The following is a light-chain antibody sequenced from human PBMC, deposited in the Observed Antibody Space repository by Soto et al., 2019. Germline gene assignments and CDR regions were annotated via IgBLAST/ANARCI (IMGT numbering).Light chain of an antibody. CDR1: QSISISY. V-gene: IGKV3-20*01. CDR3: QQFGSSPVT. J-gene: IGKJ4*01. Sequence: IVLTQSPGTLSLSPGERVTLSCRASQSISISYVAWYQQKPGQAPRLLIFGVSSRATGIPDRFSVSGSGTDFTLTISRLEPEDFAVYYCQQFGSSPVTFGGGTKVEIK. CDR2: GVS.